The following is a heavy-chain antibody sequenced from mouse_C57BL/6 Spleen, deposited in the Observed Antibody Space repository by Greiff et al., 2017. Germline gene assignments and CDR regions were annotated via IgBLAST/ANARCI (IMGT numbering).Heavy chain of an antibody. CDR1: GFTFSSYA. J-gene: IGHJ4*01. CDR2: ISSGGDYI. CDR3: TRDHDYDYAMDY. V-gene: IGHV5-9-1*02. Sequence: EVQRVESGEGLVKPGGSLKLSCAASGFTFSSYAMSWVRQTPEKRLEWVAYISSGGDYIYYADTVKGRFTISRDNARNTLYLQMSSLKSEDTAMYYCTRDHDYDYAMDYWGQGTSVTVSS. D-gene: IGHD2-4*01.